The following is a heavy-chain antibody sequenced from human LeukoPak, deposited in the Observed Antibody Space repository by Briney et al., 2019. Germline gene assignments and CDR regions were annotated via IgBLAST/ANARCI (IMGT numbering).Heavy chain of an antibody. V-gene: IGHV3-21*01. CDR1: GFSFSSCA. CDR3: ARDLFCSYGVCPV. Sequence: GGSLRLSCAGSGFSFSSCAMSWVRQAPGKGLEWVSSISRSSRYIYYADSVKGRFTISRDDAKNSLFLQMNSLRADDTAVYYCARDLFCSYGVCPVWGQGTTVTVSS. J-gene: IGHJ6*02. CDR2: ISRSSRYI. D-gene: IGHD2-8*01.